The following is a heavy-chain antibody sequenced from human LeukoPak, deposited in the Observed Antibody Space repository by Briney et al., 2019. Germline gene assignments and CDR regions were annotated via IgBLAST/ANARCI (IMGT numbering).Heavy chain of an antibody. Sequence: ASVKVSCKASGGTFSSYAISWVRQAPGQGLEWMGRIIPILGIANYAQKFQGRVTITADKSMSTAYMELSSLRSEDTAVYYCARNYYDSSGYYWGQGTLVTVSS. CDR1: GGTFSSYA. CDR3: ARNYYDSSGYY. V-gene: IGHV1-69*04. CDR2: IIPILGIA. J-gene: IGHJ4*02. D-gene: IGHD3-22*01.